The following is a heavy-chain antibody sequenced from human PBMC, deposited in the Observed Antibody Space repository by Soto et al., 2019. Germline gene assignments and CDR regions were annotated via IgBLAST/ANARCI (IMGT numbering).Heavy chain of an antibody. V-gene: IGHV2-5*02. Sequence: QITLKESGPTLVKPAQTLTLTCTFSGFSLSTSGVGVGWIRHPPGKAVEWLALIYWDDEKGYSPSLETRLSSTKDTAKKQVVVTMTNMDPLDTATYYCARQVRYCSGNGCPNLVDPWGPGTLVTVSS. CDR3: ARQVRYCSGNGCPNLVDP. CDR2: IYWDDEK. D-gene: IGHD2-15*01. CDR1: GFSLSTSGVG. J-gene: IGHJ5*02.